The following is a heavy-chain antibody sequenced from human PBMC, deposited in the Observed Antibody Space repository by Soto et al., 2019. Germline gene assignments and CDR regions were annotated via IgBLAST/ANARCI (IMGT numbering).Heavy chain of an antibody. J-gene: IGHJ4*02. CDR3: ARGESISVAWFDY. D-gene: IGHD6-19*01. CDR2: TYYRSKWYN. Sequence: QTLSLPFAISGESVSINSAAWNWIRQSGSRGLEWLGRTYYRSKWYNDYAVSVKSRITINPDTSKNQFSLQLNSVTPEDTAVYYCARGESISVAWFDYWGQGTLVTVSS. V-gene: IGHV6-1*01. CDR1: GESVSINSAA.